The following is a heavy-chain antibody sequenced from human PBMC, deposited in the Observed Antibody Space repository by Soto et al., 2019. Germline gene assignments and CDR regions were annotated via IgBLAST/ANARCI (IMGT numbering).Heavy chain of an antibody. J-gene: IGHJ4*02. CDR1: GFTFSSYA. CDR2: ISYDGSNK. Sequence: QVQLVESVGGVVQPGRSLRLSCAASGFTFSSYAMHWVRQAPGKGLEWVAVISYDGSNKYYADSVKGRFTISRDNSKNTLYLQMNSLRAEDTAVYYCARERPTTVMLVDYWGQGTLVTVSS. D-gene: IGHD4-4*01. CDR3: ARERPTTVMLVDY. V-gene: IGHV3-30-3*01.